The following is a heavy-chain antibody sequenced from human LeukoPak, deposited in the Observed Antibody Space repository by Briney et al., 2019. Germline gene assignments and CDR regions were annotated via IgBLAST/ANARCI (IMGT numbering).Heavy chain of an antibody. CDR3: ARGGDNWNFY. CDR2: INRSGGI. J-gene: IGHJ4*02. CDR1: GGSFSGYY. Sequence: PSETLSLTCAIYGGSFSGYYRSWIRQPPGKGLELIGEINRSGGIECNPSLKSRVTISADTSKNQFFLNLNSVTAADTAVYYCARGGDNWNFYWGQGTLVTVS. V-gene: IGHV4-34*01. D-gene: IGHD1-1*01.